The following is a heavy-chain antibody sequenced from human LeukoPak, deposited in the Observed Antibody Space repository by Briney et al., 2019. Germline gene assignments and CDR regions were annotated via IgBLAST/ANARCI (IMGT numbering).Heavy chain of an antibody. CDR2: ITGSGGST. J-gene: IGHJ4*02. CDR3: AKAHGGYSWDC. V-gene: IGHV3-23*01. Sequence: GGSLRLSCAASGFTFSSYGMSWVRQAPVKGLEWVSGITGSGGSTYYADSVKGRFTISRDNSKNTLYLQMNSLRAEDTAVYYCAKAHGGYSWDCWGQGTLVTVSS. D-gene: IGHD5-12*01. CDR1: GFTFSSYG.